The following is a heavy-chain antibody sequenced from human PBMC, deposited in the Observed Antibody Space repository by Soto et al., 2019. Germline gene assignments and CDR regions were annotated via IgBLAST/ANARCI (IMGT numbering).Heavy chain of an antibody. CDR2: ISGNGYST. V-gene: IGHV3-23*01. J-gene: IGHJ4*02. CDR1: GFTFDDYA. D-gene: IGHD1-1*01. CDR3: AKDRKQLWSDFDY. Sequence: GGSLRLSCGASGFTFDDYAMTWVRQSPGKGLEWVSSISGNGYSTYYADSVKGRFTISRDKSKNTVSLQMDSLRAEDTAVYYCAKDRKQLWSDFDYWGQGTLVTVSS.